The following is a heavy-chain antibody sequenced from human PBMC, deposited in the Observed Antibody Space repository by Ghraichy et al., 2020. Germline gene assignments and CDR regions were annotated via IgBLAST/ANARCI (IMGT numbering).Heavy chain of an antibody. D-gene: IGHD4-23*01. CDR2: ITSSGRTI. CDR3: ARGSRVVRLYYYDGMDV. V-gene: IGHV3-48*02. CDR1: DFAFGSYS. Sequence: GGSLRLSCVGSDFAFGSYSMNWVRQSPGKGLEWLSYITSSGRTIFYADSVKGRFTISRDNAQNSLFLQMTSLTDEDTAVYYCARGSRVVRLYYYDGMDVWGQGTTVTVSS. J-gene: IGHJ6*02.